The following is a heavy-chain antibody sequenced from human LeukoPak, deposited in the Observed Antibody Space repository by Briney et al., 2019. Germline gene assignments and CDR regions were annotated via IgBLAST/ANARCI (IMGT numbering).Heavy chain of an antibody. CDR3: ARPLSGNYYHGMDV. V-gene: IGHV5-51*01. Sequence: GESLKISCKGSGYSFITYWIGWVRQMPGKGLEWMGIIYPGDSDTRYSPSLRGQVTISADKSINTAYLQWSSLKASDTAIYYCARPLSGNYYHGMDVWGQGTTVTVSS. CDR2: IYPGDSDT. CDR1: GYSFITYW. J-gene: IGHJ6*02. D-gene: IGHD1-26*01.